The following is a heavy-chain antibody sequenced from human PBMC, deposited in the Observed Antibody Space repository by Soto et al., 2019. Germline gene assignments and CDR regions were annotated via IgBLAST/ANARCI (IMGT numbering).Heavy chain of an antibody. J-gene: IGHJ4*02. D-gene: IGHD3-3*01. CDR1: EFTFSSYA. CDR2: ISGSDDSTYYGST. CDR3: AITALRFLDWLYFDY. V-gene: IGHV3-23*01. Sequence: GGSLRLSCTASEFTFSSYAMSWVRQAPGKGLEWVSTISGSDDSTYYGSTFYADSVKGRFTISRDISKNMLFLHMNSLRAEDTAVYYCAITALRFLDWLYFDYWGQGTLVTVSS.